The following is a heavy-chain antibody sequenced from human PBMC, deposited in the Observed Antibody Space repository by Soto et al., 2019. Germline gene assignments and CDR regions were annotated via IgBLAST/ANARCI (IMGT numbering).Heavy chain of an antibody. D-gene: IGHD1-7*01. Sequence: SETLSLTCTVSGDSISSSSYYWGWIRQPPGKGLEWIGSIYYSGSTYYNPSLKSRVTISVDTSKNQFSLKLSSVTAADTAVYYCAGTTSLQWYYMDVWDKGTTVTVSS. V-gene: IGHV4-39*01. CDR1: GDSISSSSYY. CDR3: AGTTSLQWYYMDV. CDR2: IYYSGST. J-gene: IGHJ6*03.